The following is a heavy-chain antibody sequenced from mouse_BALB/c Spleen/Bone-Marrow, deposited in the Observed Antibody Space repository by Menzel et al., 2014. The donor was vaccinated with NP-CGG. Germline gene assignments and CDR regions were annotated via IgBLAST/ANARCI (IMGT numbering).Heavy chain of an antibody. V-gene: IGHV5-6-5*01. D-gene: IGHD2-1*01. CDR1: GFTFSSYA. CDR2: ISSGGST. CDR3: VYGNYSYYYAMDF. J-gene: IGHJ4*01. Sequence: EVKLVESGGGLVKPGGSLELSCAASGFTFSSYAMSWVRQTPEKRLEWVASISSGGSTFYPDSVKGRFTISRENARNILYLQMSSLRSEDTAMYYCVYGNYSYYYAMDFWGQGTSVTVSS.